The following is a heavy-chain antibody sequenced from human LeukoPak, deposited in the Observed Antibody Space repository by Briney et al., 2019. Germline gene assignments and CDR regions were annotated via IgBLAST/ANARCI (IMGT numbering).Heavy chain of an antibody. CDR3: ARKDTAMADDAFDI. J-gene: IGHJ3*02. Sequence: PSETLSLTCTVSGGSISSGSYYWSWIRQPAGKGLEWIGRIYTSGSTNYNPSLKSRVTISVDTSKNQFSLKLSSVTAADTAVYYCARKDTAMADDAFDIWGQGTMVTVSS. CDR1: GGSISSGSYY. D-gene: IGHD5-18*01. CDR2: IYTSGST. V-gene: IGHV4-61*02.